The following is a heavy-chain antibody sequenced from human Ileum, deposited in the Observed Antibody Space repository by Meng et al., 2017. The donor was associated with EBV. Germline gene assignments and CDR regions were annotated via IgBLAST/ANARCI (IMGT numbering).Heavy chain of an antibody. CDR1: GLTFSDYY. CDR3: ARDTGGSYWSPFDY. Sequence: IQRVESWGGLVKPGGSLRLSCAASGLTFSDYYMSWIRQAPGKGLEWVAYISSSGNTIYYADSVKGRFTISRDNAKNSLYLQMNSLRAGDTAVYYCARDTGGSYWSPFDYWGQGTLVTVSS. CDR2: ISSSGNTI. V-gene: IGHV3-11*01. J-gene: IGHJ4*02. D-gene: IGHD1-26*01.